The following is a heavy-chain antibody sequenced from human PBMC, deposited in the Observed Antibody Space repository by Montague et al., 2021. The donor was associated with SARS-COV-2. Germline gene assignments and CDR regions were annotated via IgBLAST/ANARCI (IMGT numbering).Heavy chain of an antibody. J-gene: IGHJ4*02. V-gene: IGHV2-70*11. CDR3: ARETGTTVSLDY. CDR1: GFSLRTSGMC. Sequence: PALVKPTQTLTLTCTFSGFSLRTSGMCVSWIRQPPGKALEWLARIDWDDDKYYSTSLKTRLTISKDTSKNQVVLTMTNMDPVDTATYYCARETGTTVSLDYWGQGTLVTVSS. CDR2: IDWDDDK. D-gene: IGHD1-7*01.